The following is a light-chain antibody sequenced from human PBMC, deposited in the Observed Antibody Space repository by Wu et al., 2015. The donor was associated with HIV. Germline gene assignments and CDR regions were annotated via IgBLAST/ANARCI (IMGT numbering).Light chain of an antibody. CDR3: QQLDSYPLT. CDR1: QGISSF. V-gene: IGKV1-9*01. Sequence: DIQMTQSPSSLSASVGDRVTITCRASQGISSFLAWYQQRPGKAPNLLIYAASTLQSGVPSRFRGSGSGTDFTLTITSLRPEDFATYYCQQLDSYPLTFGGGPSGDQT. J-gene: IGKJ4*01. CDR2: AAS.